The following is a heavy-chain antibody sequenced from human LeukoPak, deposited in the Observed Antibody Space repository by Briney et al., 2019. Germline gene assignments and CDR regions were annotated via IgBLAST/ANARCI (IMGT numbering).Heavy chain of an antibody. Sequence: GGSLRLSCAASGFTFSSYGMHWVRQAPGKGLEWVAVIWYDGSNKYYADSVRGRFTISRDNSKNTLYLQMNSLRAEDTAVYYCARDSWIAAAGLYYFDYWGQGTLVTVSS. CDR3: ARDSWIAAAGLYYFDY. D-gene: IGHD6-13*01. CDR1: GFTFSSYG. J-gene: IGHJ4*02. V-gene: IGHV3-33*01. CDR2: IWYDGSNK.